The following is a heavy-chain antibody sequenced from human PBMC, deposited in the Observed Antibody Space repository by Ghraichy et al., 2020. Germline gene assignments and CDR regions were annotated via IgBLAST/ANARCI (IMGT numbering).Heavy chain of an antibody. J-gene: IGHJ6*02. D-gene: IGHD1/OR15-1a*01. CDR1: GFTFSTYG. CDR2: ISYGGSNE. V-gene: IGHV3-33*01. Sequence: GGSLRLSCAASGFTFSTYGMRWVRQSPGKGLEWVADISYGGSNEDYGDSVKGRFTISRDNSKNTLYLQMNSLRAEDTAVYYCARGKLQVWHNGYFYYGMDVWGQGTTVTVAS. CDR3: ARGKLQVWHNGYFYYGMDV.